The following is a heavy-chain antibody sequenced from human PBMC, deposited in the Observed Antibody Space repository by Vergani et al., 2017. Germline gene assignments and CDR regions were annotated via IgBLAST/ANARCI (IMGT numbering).Heavy chain of an antibody. CDR3: ARDIVVVVVAEAAVYI. Sequence: QVQLVQSGSELKKPGASVKVSCKASGYTFTSYAMHWVRQAPGQGLEWMGLINTNTGNPTYAQGFTGRFVFSLDTSVSTAYLQISSLKAEDTAVYYCARDIVVVVVAEAAVYIWGQGTMVTVSS. CDR1: GYTFTSYA. D-gene: IGHD2-15*01. J-gene: IGHJ3*02. CDR2: INTNTGNP. V-gene: IGHV7-4-1*02.